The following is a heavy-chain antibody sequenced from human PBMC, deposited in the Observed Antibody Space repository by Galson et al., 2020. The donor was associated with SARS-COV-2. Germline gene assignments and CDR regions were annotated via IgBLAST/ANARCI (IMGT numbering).Heavy chain of an antibody. V-gene: IGHV3-11*01. CDR3: AGDRSIAVAGTVDY. CDR2: VSTI. Sequence: VSTIYYADSVKGRFTISRDNAKNSLYLQMNSLRAEDTAVYYCAGDRSIAVAGTVDYWGQGTLVTVSS. J-gene: IGHJ4*02. D-gene: IGHD6-19*01.